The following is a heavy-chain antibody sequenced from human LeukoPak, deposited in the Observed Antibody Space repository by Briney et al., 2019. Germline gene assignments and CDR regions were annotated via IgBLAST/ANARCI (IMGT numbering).Heavy chain of an antibody. CDR1: GFTFSSTT. D-gene: IGHD6-13*01. J-gene: IGHJ4*02. V-gene: IGHV3-23*01. CDR3: TKDRRGPAAGTWYFDS. Sequence: GGSLRLPCVASGFTFSSTTMGWVRQAPGRGLEWVSSITAIDGRTYYADSVRGRFTISRDNSKNTVYLQLNSLRAGDTAIYYCTKDRRGPAAGTWYFDSWGQGTLVTVSS. CDR2: ITAIDGRT.